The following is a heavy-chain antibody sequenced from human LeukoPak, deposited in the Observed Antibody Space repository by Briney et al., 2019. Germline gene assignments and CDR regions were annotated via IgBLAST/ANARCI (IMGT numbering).Heavy chain of an antibody. CDR1: GFTFSSCA. Sequence: GGSLRLSCAASGFTFSSCAMSLVRQAPGKGLEGVSAISGSGCITYCADSVKGGFTISRDNSKSTLYLQMNSLRAEDTAVYYCAKSAYDSSGYYFWADAFDIWGQGTMVTVSS. CDR3: AKSAYDSSGYYFWADAFDI. D-gene: IGHD3-22*01. J-gene: IGHJ3*02. V-gene: IGHV3-23*01. CDR2: ISGSGCIT.